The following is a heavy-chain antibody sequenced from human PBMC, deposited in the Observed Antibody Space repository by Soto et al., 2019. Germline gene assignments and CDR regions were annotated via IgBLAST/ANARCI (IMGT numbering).Heavy chain of an antibody. V-gene: IGHV1-3*05. CDR2: INAGNGNT. J-gene: IGHJ4*02. CDR1: GSTLTSYA. Sequence: QVQLVQSGAEEKKPGASVKVSCKASGSTLTSYAMHWVRQAPGQRLEWMGWINAGNGNTRYSQKFQRRVTITRDTSASTAYMELSSMRSQDTAVYYCARSPSIAVADYWGQGTLVTVSS. D-gene: IGHD6-19*01. CDR3: ARSPSIAVADY.